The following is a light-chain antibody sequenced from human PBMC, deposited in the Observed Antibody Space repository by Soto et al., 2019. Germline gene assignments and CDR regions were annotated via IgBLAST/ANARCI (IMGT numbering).Light chain of an antibody. V-gene: IGKV3-20*01. Sequence: EIVLTQSPGTLSLSPGERATLSCRASLSVRNSYLAWYQQRPGQAPRLLIYDAFSRATGIPDRFSGGGSGTVFTLTISSLEPEDSAVYYCQQYGSSPRTFGQGTKLEIK. CDR2: DAF. CDR3: QQYGSSPRT. CDR1: LSVRNSY. J-gene: IGKJ2*01.